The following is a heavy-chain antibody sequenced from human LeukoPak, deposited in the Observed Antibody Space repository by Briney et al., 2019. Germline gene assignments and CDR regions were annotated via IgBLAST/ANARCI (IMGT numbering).Heavy chain of an antibody. CDR1: GYTFTAYY. V-gene: IGHV1-2*02. J-gene: IGHJ6*03. D-gene: IGHD3-10*01. CDR2: INPNSGAT. Sequence: ASVKVSCKASGYTFTAYYIHWLRQAPGQGLEWMGWINPNSGATKYAQKFQGRVTMTRDTSISTAYMELSRLRSDDTAVYYCARGGRLWFGAAPYYYYMDVWGKGTTVTVSS. CDR3: ARGGRLWFGAAPYYYYMDV.